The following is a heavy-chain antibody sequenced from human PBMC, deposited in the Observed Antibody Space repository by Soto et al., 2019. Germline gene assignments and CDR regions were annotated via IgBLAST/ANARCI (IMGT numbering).Heavy chain of an antibody. CDR2: ISSSSSTI. Sequence: SLRLSCAASGFTFSSYNMNWVRQAPGKGLEWVSSISSSSSTIYYADSVKGRFTISRDNAKNSLYLQMNSLRDEGTAVYYCASRYYYDSSGYYYPYYYWGQGTLVTVSS. D-gene: IGHD3-22*01. J-gene: IGHJ4*02. V-gene: IGHV3-48*02. CDR3: ASRYYYDSSGYYYPYYY. CDR1: GFTFSSYN.